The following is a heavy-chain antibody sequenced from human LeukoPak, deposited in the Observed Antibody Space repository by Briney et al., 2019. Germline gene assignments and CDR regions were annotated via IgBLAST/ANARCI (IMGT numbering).Heavy chain of an antibody. CDR3: AREGDRQWLVRFAEYFQH. V-gene: IGHV3-30-3*01. CDR1: GFTFGSYA. CDR2: ISYDGSNK. J-gene: IGHJ1*01. Sequence: PGGSLRLSCAASGFTFGSYAMHWVRQAPGKGLEWVAVISYDGSNKYYADSVKGRFTISRDNSKNTLYLQMNSLRAEDTAVYYCAREGDRQWLVRFAEYFQHWGQGTLVTVSS. D-gene: IGHD6-19*01.